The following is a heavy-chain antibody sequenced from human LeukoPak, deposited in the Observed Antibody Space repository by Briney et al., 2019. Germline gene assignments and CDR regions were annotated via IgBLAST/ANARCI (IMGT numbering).Heavy chain of an antibody. D-gene: IGHD3-22*01. CDR3: ARGLSMIVVAIDY. J-gene: IGHJ4*02. CDR2: INHSGST. V-gene: IGHV4-34*01. CDR1: GMASSGNY. Sequence: ETLSLTCGVYGMASSGNYWSWIRQSPGRGLEWIGEINHSGSTNYNPSLKSRVTISVDTSKNQFSLKLSSVTAADTAVYYCARGLSMIVVAIDYWGQGTLVTVSS.